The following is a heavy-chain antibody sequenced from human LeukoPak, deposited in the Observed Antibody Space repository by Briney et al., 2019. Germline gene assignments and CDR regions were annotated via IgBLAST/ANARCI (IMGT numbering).Heavy chain of an antibody. J-gene: IGHJ5*02. CDR1: GYTFTSYD. CDR3: ARGFFDGSGSSNWFDP. D-gene: IGHD3-10*01. Sequence: ASVKVSCKASGYTFTSYDINWVRQATGQGLEWMGWMSPNSGNTGYAQKFQGRVTMTRNTSISTAYMELSSLRSEDTAVYYCARGFFDGSGSSNWFDPWGQGTLVTVSS. V-gene: IGHV1-8*01. CDR2: MSPNSGNT.